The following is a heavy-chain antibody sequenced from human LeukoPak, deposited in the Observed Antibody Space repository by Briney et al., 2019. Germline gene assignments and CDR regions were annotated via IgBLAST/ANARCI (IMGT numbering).Heavy chain of an antibody. CDR3: ASHGITMIVVAPDDAFDI. D-gene: IGHD3-22*01. J-gene: IGHJ3*02. CDR2: ISSSSSYI. Sequence: GGSLRLSCAASGFTFSSYSMNWVRQAPGKGLEWVSSISSSSSYIYYADSVKGRFTISRDNAKNSLYLQMNSLRVEDTAVYYCASHGITMIVVAPDDAFDIWGQGTMVTVSS. CDR1: GFTFSSYS. V-gene: IGHV3-21*01.